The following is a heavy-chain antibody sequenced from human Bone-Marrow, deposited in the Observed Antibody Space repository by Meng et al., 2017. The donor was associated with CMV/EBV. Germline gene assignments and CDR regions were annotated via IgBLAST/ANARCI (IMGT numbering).Heavy chain of an antibody. V-gene: IGHV3-30-3*01. CDR1: GFTFSSYA. CDR2: ISYDGSNK. D-gene: IGHD5-12*01. CDR3: ARWSRGYSGYGAIID. Sequence: GESQKISCAASGFTFSSYAMHWVRQAPGKGLEWVAVISYDGSNKYYADSVKGRFTISRDNSKNTLIVQMNSLRAEDTALYYCARWSRGYSGYGAIIDWGQGTLVTVSS. J-gene: IGHJ4*02.